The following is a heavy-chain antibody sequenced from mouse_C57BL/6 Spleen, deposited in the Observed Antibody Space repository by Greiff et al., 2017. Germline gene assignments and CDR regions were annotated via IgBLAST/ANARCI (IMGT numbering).Heavy chain of an antibody. CDR2: ISSGSSTI. J-gene: IGHJ2*01. CDR1: GFTFSDYG. D-gene: IGHD2-2*01. V-gene: IGHV5-17*01. CDR3: ARDGYDGFDY. Sequence: DVQLVESGGGLVKPGGSLKLSCAASGFTFSDYGMHWVRQAPEKVLEWVAYISSGSSTIYYADTVKGRFTISRDTAKNTLFLQMTSLRSEDTAMYYCARDGYDGFDYWGQGTTLTVSS.